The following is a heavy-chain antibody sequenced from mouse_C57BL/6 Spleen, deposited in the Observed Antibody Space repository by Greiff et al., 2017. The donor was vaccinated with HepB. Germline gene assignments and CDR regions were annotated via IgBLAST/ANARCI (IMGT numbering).Heavy chain of an antibody. V-gene: IGHV1-85*01. D-gene: IGHD1-1*01. J-gene: IGHJ4*01. Sequence: QVTLKESGPELVKPGASVKLSCKASGYTFTSYDINWVKQRPGQGLEWIGWIYPRDGSTKYNEKFKGKATLTVDTSSSTAYMELHSLTSEDSAVYFCAFLRDYYAMYYWGQGTSVTVSS. CDR2: IYPRDGST. CDR3: AFLRDYYAMYY. CDR1: GYTFTSYD.